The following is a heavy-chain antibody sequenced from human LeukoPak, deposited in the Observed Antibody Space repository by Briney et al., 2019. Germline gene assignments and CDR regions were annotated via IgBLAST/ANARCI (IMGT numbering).Heavy chain of an antibody. V-gene: IGHV4-39*07. CDR3: ARRMPSIAALDY. J-gene: IGHJ4*02. CDR2: IYYSGST. CDR1: GGSISSSSYY. D-gene: IGHD2-15*01. Sequence: SETLSLTCTVSGGSISSSSYYWGWIRQPPGTGLEWIGSIYYSGSTYYNPSLKSRVTISVDTSKNQFSLKLSSVTAADTAVYYCARRMPSIAALDYWGQGILVTVSS.